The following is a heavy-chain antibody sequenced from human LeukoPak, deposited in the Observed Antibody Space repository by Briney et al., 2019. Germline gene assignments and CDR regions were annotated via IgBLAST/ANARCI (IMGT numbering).Heavy chain of an antibody. D-gene: IGHD2/OR15-2a*01. J-gene: IGHJ4*02. Sequence: PSETLSLTCTVSGGSISSYYWSWIRQPPGKGLEWIGHIYYSGSTNYNPSLKSRVTISVDTSKNQFSLKLSSVTAADTAVYYCARGGSPRLSDYWGQGTLVTVSS. CDR3: ARGGSPRLSDY. CDR1: GGSISSYY. V-gene: IGHV4-59*01. CDR2: IYYSGST.